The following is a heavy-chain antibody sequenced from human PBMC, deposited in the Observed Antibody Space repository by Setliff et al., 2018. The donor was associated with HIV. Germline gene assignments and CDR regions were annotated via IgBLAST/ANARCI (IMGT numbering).Heavy chain of an antibody. CDR1: GGSISRSSYY. CDR3: ARVRYCSSDRCYINWFDP. J-gene: IGHJ5*02. CDR2: IYYSGST. D-gene: IGHD2-2*01. V-gene: IGHV4-39*07. Sequence: LSLTCTVSGGSISRSSYYWGWIRQPPGKGLEWIGSIYYSGSTYYNPSLKSRVTISVDTSKNQFSLKLSSVTAADTAVYYCARVRYCSSDRCYINWFDPWGQGTLVTVSS.